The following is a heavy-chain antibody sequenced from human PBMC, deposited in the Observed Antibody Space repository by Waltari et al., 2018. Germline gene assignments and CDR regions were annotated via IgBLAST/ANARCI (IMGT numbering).Heavy chain of an antibody. CDR2: IWYDGSNK. CDR3: ARDRGGSYSDY. D-gene: IGHD1-26*01. J-gene: IGHJ4*02. V-gene: IGHV3-33*08. CDR1: GFTFSSYG. Sequence: QVQLVESGGGVVQPGRSLRLSCAASGFTFSSYGMHWVRQAPGKGLEWVAVIWYDGSNKNYADSVKGRFTISRDNSKNTLYLQMNSLRAEDTAVYYCARDRGGSYSDYWGQGTLVTVSS.